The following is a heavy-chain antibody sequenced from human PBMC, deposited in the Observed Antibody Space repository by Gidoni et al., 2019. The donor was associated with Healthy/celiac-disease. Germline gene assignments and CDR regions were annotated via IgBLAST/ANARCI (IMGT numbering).Heavy chain of an antibody. V-gene: IGHV1-69*01. J-gene: IGHJ3*02. Sequence: VQLVQSGAEVKKPGSSVKVSCKASGGTFSSYAISWVRQAPGQGLEWMGGIIPIFGTANYAQKFQGRVTITADESTSTAYMELSSLRSEDTAVYYCARGGITFGGVINFDAFDIWGQGTMVTVSS. D-gene: IGHD3-16*02. CDR2: IIPIFGTA. CDR1: GGTFSSYA. CDR3: ARGGITFGGVINFDAFDI.